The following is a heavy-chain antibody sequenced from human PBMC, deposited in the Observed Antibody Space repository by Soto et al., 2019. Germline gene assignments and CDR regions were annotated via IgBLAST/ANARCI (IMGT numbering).Heavy chain of an antibody. CDR2: MNPNTGNR. J-gene: IGHJ3*01. D-gene: IGHD2-21*01. V-gene: IGHV1-8*02. CDR1: GYTFSTYD. Sequence: QVQLEQSGAEVKKPGASVKVSCKASGYTFSTYDINWVRQAPGQGPEWMGWMNPNTGNRGFAQKFQGRVPLTRDTSISTAYMELSSLTSEDTAVYYCARYIFARAFDFWGQGTIVTVSS. CDR3: ARYIFARAFDF.